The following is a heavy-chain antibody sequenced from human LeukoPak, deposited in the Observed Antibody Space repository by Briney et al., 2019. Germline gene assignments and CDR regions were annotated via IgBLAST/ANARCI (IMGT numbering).Heavy chain of an antibody. CDR2: IYTSGST. CDR3: ARVEDCGGDCAYYFDY. V-gene: IGHV4-4*07. Sequence: SETLSLTCTVSGGSISSYYWSWIRQPAGKGLEWIGRIYTSGSTNYNPSLKSRVTMSVDTSKNQFSLKLSSVTAADTAVYYCARVEDCGGDCAYYFDYWGQGTLVTVSS. CDR1: GGSISSYY. J-gene: IGHJ4*02. D-gene: IGHD2-21*02.